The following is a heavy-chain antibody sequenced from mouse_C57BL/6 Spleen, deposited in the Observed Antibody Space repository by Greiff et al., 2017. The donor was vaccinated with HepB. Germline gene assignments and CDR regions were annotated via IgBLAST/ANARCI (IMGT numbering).Heavy chain of an antibody. D-gene: IGHD6-5*01. CDR1: GYTFTDYY. J-gene: IGHJ2*01. CDR3: ARERAYGLYFDY. V-gene: IGHV1-26*01. Sequence: EVQLQQSGPELVKPGASVKISCKASGYTFTDYYMNWVKQSHGKSLEWIGDINPNNGGTSYNQKFKGKATLTVDKSSSTAYMELRSLTSEDSAVYYCARERAYGLYFDYWGKGTTRTVSS. CDR2: INPNNGGT.